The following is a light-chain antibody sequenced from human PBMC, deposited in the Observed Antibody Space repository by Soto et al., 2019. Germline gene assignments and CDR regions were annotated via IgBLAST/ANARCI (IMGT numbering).Light chain of an antibody. CDR2: DAT. J-gene: IGKJ2*01. V-gene: IGKV3-11*01. CDR1: QSVRGY. CDR3: QQRDSGPPYN. Sequence: EVLLTQSPVTLSLSPGERATLSCRASQSVRGYLSWYQQKPGQAPRLLIFDATNRATGGPVRFSGSGSGTDFTLTISSLEPEDFAVYYCQQRDSGPPYNFGQGTKLEIK.